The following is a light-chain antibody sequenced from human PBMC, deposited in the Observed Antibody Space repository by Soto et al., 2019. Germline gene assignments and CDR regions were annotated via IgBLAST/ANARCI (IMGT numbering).Light chain of an antibody. Sequence: QSVLTQPASVSGSPGQSITISCTGTSSDVGNYNYVSWYQHHPGKAPKLMIYDVTNRPSGVSNRFSGSKSANTASLSISGLQPEDEAVYFCTSYTSSSTSVIFGGGTKLTVL. CDR2: DVT. J-gene: IGLJ2*01. CDR1: SSDVGNYNY. CDR3: TSYTSSSTSVI. V-gene: IGLV2-14*03.